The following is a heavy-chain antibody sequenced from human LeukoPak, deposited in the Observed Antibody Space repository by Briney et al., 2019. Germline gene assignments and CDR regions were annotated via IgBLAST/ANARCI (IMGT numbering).Heavy chain of an antibody. D-gene: IGHD3-10*02. CDR1: GFTFSSYW. CDR2: ISGSGGST. V-gene: IGHV3-23*01. Sequence: GGSLRLSCAASGFTFSSYWMSWVRQAPGKGLEWVSAISGSGGSTYYADSVKGRFTISRDNSKNTLYLQMNSLRAEDTAVYYCAKLRGVRGVTRYFDYWGQGTLVTVSS. CDR3: AKLRGVRGVTRYFDY. J-gene: IGHJ4*02.